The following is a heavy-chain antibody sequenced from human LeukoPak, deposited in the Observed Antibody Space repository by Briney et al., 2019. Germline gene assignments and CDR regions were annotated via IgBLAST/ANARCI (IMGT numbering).Heavy chain of an antibody. CDR3: ARDQRDIVVVPAAMLPYYYYGMDV. Sequence: ASVKVSCKASGYTFTGYYMHWVRQAPGQGLEWMGWINPNSGGTNYAQKFQGRVTMTRDTSISTAYMELSRLRSDDTAVYYCARDQRDIVVVPAAMLPYYYYGMDVWGQGTTVTVSS. CDR1: GYTFTGYY. J-gene: IGHJ6*02. D-gene: IGHD2-2*01. V-gene: IGHV1-2*02. CDR2: INPNSGGT.